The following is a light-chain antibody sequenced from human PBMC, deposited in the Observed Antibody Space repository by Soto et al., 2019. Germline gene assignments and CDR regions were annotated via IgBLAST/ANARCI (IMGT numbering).Light chain of an antibody. Sequence: SVVTPPPSASGTPGQRGTISFSGSSSNIGSNTVNWYQQLPGTAPKLVIYSNNQRPSGVPDRFSGSKSGTSASLAISGLQSEDEADYYCVAWDDSLNGYVVFGGGTKVTVL. J-gene: IGLJ2*01. CDR2: SNN. CDR1: SSNIGSNT. CDR3: VAWDDSLNGYVV. V-gene: IGLV1-44*01.